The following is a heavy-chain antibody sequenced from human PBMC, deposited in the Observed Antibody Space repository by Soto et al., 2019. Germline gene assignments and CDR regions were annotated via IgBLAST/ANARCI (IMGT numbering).Heavy chain of an antibody. CDR3: ARAGRSPYYYYYMDG. Sequence: EVQLVESGGGLVKPGGSLRLSCAASGFTFSSYSMNWVRQAPGKGLEWVSSISSSSSYIYYADSVKGRFTISRDNAKNALYLQINSLRAEDTAVYYCARAGRSPYYYYYMDGWGKGTTVTVSS. CDR2: ISSSSSYI. CDR1: GFTFSSYS. V-gene: IGHV3-21*01. J-gene: IGHJ6*03.